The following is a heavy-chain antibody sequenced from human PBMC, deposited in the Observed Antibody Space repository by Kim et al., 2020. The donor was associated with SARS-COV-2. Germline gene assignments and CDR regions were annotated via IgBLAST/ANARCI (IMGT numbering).Heavy chain of an antibody. Sequence: SETLSLTCTVSGGSFSPYYWNWIRQPAGKGLEWIGRIYTTGSTKYNPSLQGRVNMSLDVSKNQFSLNLDSVTAADTAVYYCARAYRPGYYPGNFDSWGQGRLVTVSS. CDR3: ARAYRPGYYPGNFDS. J-gene: IGHJ4*02. CDR1: GGSFSPYY. V-gene: IGHV4-4*07. D-gene: IGHD3-22*01. CDR2: IYTTGST.